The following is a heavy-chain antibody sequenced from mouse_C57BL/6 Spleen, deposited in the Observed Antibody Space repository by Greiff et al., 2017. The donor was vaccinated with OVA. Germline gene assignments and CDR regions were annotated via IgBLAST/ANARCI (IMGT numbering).Heavy chain of an antibody. V-gene: IGHV1-39*01. J-gene: IGHJ4*01. D-gene: IGHD3-3*01. Sequence: EVLLQQSGPELVKPGASVKISCKASGYSFTDYNMNWVKQSQGKSLEWIGVINPNYGSTSYNQKFKGKVTLTVDQSSSTAYMQLNSLTSEDSAIYYCARGGTGHYYYAMDYWGQGTSVTVSS. CDR1: GYSFTDYN. CDR3: ARGGTGHYYYAMDY. CDR2: INPNYGST.